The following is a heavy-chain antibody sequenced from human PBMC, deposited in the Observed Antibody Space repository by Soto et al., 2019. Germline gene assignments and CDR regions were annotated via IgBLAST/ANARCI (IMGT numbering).Heavy chain of an antibody. CDR3: ARGVPAATAYYYYGMDV. V-gene: IGHV4-34*01. CDR2: INHSGST. J-gene: IGHJ6*02. D-gene: IGHD2-2*01. Sequence: QVQLQQWGAGLLKPSETLSLTCAVYGGSFSGYYWSWIRQPPGKGLEWIGEINHSGSTNYNPSLKSRVTISVDTSKNQFSLKLSSVTAADTAVYYCARGVPAATAYYYYGMDVWGQGTTVTVSS. CDR1: GGSFSGYY.